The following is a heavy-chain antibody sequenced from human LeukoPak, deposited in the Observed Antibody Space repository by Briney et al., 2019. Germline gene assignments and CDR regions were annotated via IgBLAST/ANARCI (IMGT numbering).Heavy chain of an antibody. D-gene: IGHD6-13*01. CDR1: GGSINGGNYY. V-gene: IGHV4-61*02. Sequence: SETLSLTCTVSGGSINGGNYYWTWIRQPAGKGLEWIGRISPSGSTNYNPSLTSRVTMSVDTSKNQFSLKLSSVTAADTAVYYCARVRQQRDWGYNWFDPWGQGTLVTVSS. CDR3: ARVRQQRDWGYNWFDP. J-gene: IGHJ5*02. CDR2: ISPSGST.